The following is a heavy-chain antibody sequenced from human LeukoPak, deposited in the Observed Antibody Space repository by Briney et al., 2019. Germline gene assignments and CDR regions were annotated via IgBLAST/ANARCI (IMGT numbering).Heavy chain of an antibody. J-gene: IGHJ4*02. CDR1: GFTFSDYY. CDR3: ARDRDDSPDY. D-gene: IGHD3-16*01. Sequence: GGSLRLSCAASGFTFSDYYMSWIRQAPGKGLEWVSYISSSGSTIYYADSVKGRFTISREKAKNSLYLQMNSLRAEDPAVYYCARDRDDSPDYWGQGTLVTVSS. V-gene: IGHV3-11*01. CDR2: ISSSGSTI.